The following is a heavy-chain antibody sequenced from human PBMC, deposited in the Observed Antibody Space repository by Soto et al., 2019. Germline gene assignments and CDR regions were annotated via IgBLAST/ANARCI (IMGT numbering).Heavy chain of an antibody. CDR1: GYTFSNYA. CDR2: INAGNGNT. V-gene: IGHV1-3*01. CDR3: ARDQDVDSTMLDAFDI. D-gene: IGHD2-8*01. J-gene: IGHJ3*02. Sequence: QVQLVQSGAEVKNPRASVKVSCKTSGYTFSNYAMHWVRQAPGQRLEWMGWINAGNGNTKYSHNFKGRVAITSDTSANTAYLELSSLRSEDTAVYYCARDQDVDSTMLDAFDIWGQGTMVTVSS.